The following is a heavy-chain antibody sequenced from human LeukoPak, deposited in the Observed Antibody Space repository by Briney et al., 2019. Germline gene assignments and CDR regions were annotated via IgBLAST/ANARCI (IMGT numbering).Heavy chain of an antibody. CDR2: IYYSGST. CDR3: ARVQYDYVWGSYRYHLDP. CDR1: GGSISSYY. D-gene: IGHD3-16*02. J-gene: IGHJ5*02. Sequence: SETLSLTCTVSGGSISSYYWSWIRQPPGKGLEWIGYIYYSGSTNYNPSLKSRVTISVDTSKNQFSLKLSPVTAADTAVYYCARVQYDYVWGSYRYHLDPWGQGTLVTVSS. V-gene: IGHV4-59*01.